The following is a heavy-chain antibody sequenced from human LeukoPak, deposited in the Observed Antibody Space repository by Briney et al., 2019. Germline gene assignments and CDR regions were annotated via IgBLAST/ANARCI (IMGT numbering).Heavy chain of an antibody. V-gene: IGHV4-39*07. CDR2: GDYSGGT. J-gene: IGHJ4*02. CDR3: AGERGEEYSSGWYKRNYFDN. D-gene: IGHD6-19*01. Sequence: WVRQAPGKGLEWIASGDYSGGTYYNPSLESRVAISADMSKNQFSLKLTSVTGADTAVYYCAGERGEEYSSGWYKRNYFDNWGQGIRVTVSS.